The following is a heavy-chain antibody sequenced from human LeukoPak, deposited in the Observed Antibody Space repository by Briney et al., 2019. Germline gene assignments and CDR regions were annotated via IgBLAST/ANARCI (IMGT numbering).Heavy chain of an antibody. D-gene: IGHD2-2*01. CDR2: ISGSGGST. V-gene: IGHV3-23*01. J-gene: IGHJ4*02. Sequence: PGGSLRLSCAASGVTFSNYAMGWVRQFPGKGLEWVSAISGSGGSTYYADSVKGRLTISRDNSKNTLHLQMNSLTAEDTAVYYCAKRPLVEVAGTTWDYWGQGTLVTVSS. CDR1: GVTFSNYA. CDR3: AKRPLVEVAGTTWDY.